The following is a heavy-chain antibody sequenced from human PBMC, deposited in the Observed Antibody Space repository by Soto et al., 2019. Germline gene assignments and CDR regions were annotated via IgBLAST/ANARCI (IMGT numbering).Heavy chain of an antibody. D-gene: IGHD3-3*01. Sequence: GGSLRLSCAASGFTFSNAWMNWVRQAPGKGLEWVGRIKSKTDGGTTDYAAPVKGRFTISRDDSKNTLYLQMNSLKTEDTAVYYCTTGRTIFGVGNWFDPWGQGTLVTVSS. CDR2: IKSKTDGGTT. J-gene: IGHJ5*02. CDR1: GFTFSNAW. CDR3: TTGRTIFGVGNWFDP. V-gene: IGHV3-15*07.